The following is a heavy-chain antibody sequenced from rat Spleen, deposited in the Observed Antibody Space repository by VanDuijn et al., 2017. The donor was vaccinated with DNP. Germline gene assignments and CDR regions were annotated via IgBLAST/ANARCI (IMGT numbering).Heavy chain of an antibody. Sequence: EVKFVESGGGLVQPGRSLKLSCAASGFNFNDNWMGWVRQAPGKGLEWIGQINKDSSTINYNPSLKEKITISRDNAQNTLYLQMSKVGSEDTAIYYCAKGPNYGGWSDYFDYWGQGVMVTVSS. D-gene: IGHD1-11*01. J-gene: IGHJ2*01. CDR2: INKDSSTI. CDR3: AKGPNYGGWSDYFDY. V-gene: IGHV4-2*01. CDR1: GFNFNDNW.